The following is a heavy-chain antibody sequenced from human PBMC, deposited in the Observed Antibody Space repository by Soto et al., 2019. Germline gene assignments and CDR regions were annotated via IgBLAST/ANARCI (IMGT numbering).Heavy chain of an antibody. CDR1: GYTFTGYY. Sequence: QVQLVQSGAVVKKPGASVKVSCKASGYTFTGYYMHWVRQAPGQGLEWMGWINPNSGGTNYAQKFQGWVTMTRDTSISTAYMELSRLRSDDTAVYYCARGSAGSSWYSQQGYYYGMDVWGQGTTVTVSS. J-gene: IGHJ6*02. CDR2: INPNSGGT. CDR3: ARGSAGSSWYSQQGYYYGMDV. D-gene: IGHD6-13*01. V-gene: IGHV1-2*04.